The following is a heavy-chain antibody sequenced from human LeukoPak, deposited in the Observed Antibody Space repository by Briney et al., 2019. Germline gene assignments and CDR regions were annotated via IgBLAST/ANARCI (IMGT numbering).Heavy chain of an antibody. CDR3: AKDQRMVERLGWFDP. V-gene: IGHV3-23*01. Sequence: GASLRLSCAASGFTFSSYAMSWVRQATGKGLEWVSAISGSGGSTYYADSVKGRFTISRDNSKNTLYLQMNSLRAEDTAVYYCAKDQRMVERLGWFDPWGQGTLVTVSS. J-gene: IGHJ5*02. CDR2: ISGSGGST. D-gene: IGHD1-1*01. CDR1: GFTFSSYA.